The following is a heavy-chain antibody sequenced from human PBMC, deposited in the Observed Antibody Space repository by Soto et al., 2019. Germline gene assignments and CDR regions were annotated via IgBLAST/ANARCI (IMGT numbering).Heavy chain of an antibody. CDR3: AKGLSEGYFDY. J-gene: IGHJ4*02. CDR2: IGSNSGGI. V-gene: IGHV3-9*01. Sequence: EVQPVESGGGLVQPGRSLRLSCAASGFTFDDSAMHWVRQPPGKGLEWVSGIGSNSGGIGYADSVKGRFTISRDNAKNSLYLQMNSLRAEDTALYYCAKGLSEGYFDYWGQGTLVTVSS. CDR1: GFTFDDSA.